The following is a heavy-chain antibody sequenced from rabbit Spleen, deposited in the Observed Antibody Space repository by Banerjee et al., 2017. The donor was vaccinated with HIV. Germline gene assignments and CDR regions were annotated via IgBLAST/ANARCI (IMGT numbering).Heavy chain of an antibody. CDR3: ARDTGSSFSSYGMDL. CDR2: IYGGSGSP. J-gene: IGHJ6*01. CDR1: GFSFGSSYY. Sequence: QQLVESGGGLVKPGASLTLTCTASGFSFGSSYYMCWVRQTPGKGLEWIACIYGGSGSPYYTNWAKGRFTISKTSSTTVTLQMTSLTVADTATYFCARDTGSSFSSYGMDLWGPGTLVTVS. D-gene: IGHD8-1*01. V-gene: IGHV1S40*01.